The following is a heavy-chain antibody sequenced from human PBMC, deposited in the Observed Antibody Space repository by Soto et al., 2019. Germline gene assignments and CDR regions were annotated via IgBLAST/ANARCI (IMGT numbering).Heavy chain of an antibody. Sequence: QVQLVQSGAEVKRPGSSVKVSCESYGDTFNSYVISWVRQAPGQGLEWMGGIIPIIGVTHYAQKFQGRVTISALSSTGTAYMELTNLGFEDTALYYCARESLGAKGADHWGQGTLVTVSS. D-gene: IGHD3-16*01. CDR1: GDTFNSYV. J-gene: IGHJ4*02. V-gene: IGHV1-69*17. CDR3: ARESLGAKGADH. CDR2: IIPIIGVT.